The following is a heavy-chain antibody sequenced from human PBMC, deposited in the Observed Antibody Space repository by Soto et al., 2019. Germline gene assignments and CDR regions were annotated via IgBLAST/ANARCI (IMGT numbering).Heavy chain of an antibody. V-gene: IGHV1-69*12. J-gene: IGHJ4*02. CDR2: IIPIFGTA. CDR1: GGTFSSYA. CDR3: AREIREADSSGWYRGFDY. Sequence: QVQLVQSGAEVKKPGSSVKVSCKASGGTFSSYAISWVRQAPGQGLEWMGGIIPIFGTANYAQKFQGRVTITADESTSTAYTELSSLRSEDTAVYYCAREIREADSSGWYRGFDYWGQGTLVTVSS. D-gene: IGHD6-19*01.